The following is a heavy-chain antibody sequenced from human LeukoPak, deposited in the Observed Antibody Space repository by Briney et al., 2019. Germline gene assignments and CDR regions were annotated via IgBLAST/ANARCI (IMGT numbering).Heavy chain of an antibody. Sequence: SETLSLTCTVSGASINSGSYYWGWIRQAPGKGLEWIGSIHYTGSTYYSPSLKSRVTISVDTPKNRLSLKLSSVTAADKAVYLCAWGNVYLDHWGQGTLVTVSS. J-gene: IGHJ4*02. CDR3: AWGNVYLDH. V-gene: IGHV4-39*01. CDR2: IHYTGST. D-gene: IGHD2-8*01. CDR1: GASINSGSYY.